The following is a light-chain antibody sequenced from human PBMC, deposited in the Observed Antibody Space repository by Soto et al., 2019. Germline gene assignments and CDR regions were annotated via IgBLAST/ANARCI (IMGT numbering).Light chain of an antibody. V-gene: IGLV2-23*02. CDR2: EVS. CDR3: CSYAGPLKV. Sequence: QSALTQPASVSGSPGQSITIFCTGTSSDVGSYNLVSWYQQHPGKAPKLMIYEVSKRPSGVSNRFSGSKSGNTASLTISGLQAEGEADYSCCSYAGPLKVFGGGTKLTVL. J-gene: IGLJ3*02. CDR1: SSDVGSYNL.